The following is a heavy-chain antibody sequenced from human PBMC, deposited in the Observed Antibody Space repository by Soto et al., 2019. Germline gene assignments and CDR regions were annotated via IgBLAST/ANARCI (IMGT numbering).Heavy chain of an antibody. Sequence: VGFLRLSFAASGFTFSSYAMSWVRQAPGKGLEWVSAISGSGGSTYYADSVKGRFTITRDNSKNTLYLQMNSLRAEDTAVYYCAKDLEGFIVATICLAYWGQGTLVTVSS. D-gene: IGHD5-12*01. J-gene: IGHJ4*02. CDR3: AKDLEGFIVATICLAY. V-gene: IGHV3-23*01. CDR1: GFTFSSYA. CDR2: ISGSGGST.